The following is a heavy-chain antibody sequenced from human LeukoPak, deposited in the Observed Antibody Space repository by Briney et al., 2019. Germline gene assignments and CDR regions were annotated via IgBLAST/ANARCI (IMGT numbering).Heavy chain of an antibody. J-gene: IGHJ1*01. Sequence: QTSETLSFTCTVSGGSISSSGYYWGWIRQPPGKGLECIGNIYSSGTTYYNPSLKSRVTISLDTSKSQFSLRLSSVTAADTAMYFCVQNIPGTTEHWGQGTLVTVSS. CDR2: IYSSGTT. CDR3: VQNIPGTTEH. V-gene: IGHV4-39*01. CDR1: GGSISSSGYY. D-gene: IGHD1-7*01.